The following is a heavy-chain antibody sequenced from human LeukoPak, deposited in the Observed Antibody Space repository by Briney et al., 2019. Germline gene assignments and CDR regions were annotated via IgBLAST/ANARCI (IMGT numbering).Heavy chain of an antibody. CDR1: GYTFTSYE. V-gene: IGHV1-8*01. CDR2: MNPNSGNT. CDR3: ARAYDKTPRYYYGMDV. D-gene: IGHD3-3*01. J-gene: IGHJ6*02. Sequence: GASVKVSCKASGYTFTSYEINWVRQATGQGLEWMGWMNPNSGNTGYAQKFQGRVTMTRNTSISTAYMELSSLRSEDTAVYYCARAYDKTPRYYYGMDVWGQGTTVTVSS.